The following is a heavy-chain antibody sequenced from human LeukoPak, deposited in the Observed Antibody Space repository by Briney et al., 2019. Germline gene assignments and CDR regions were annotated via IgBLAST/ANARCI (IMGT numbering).Heavy chain of an antibody. CDR2: ISSSSFTI. V-gene: IGHV3-48*04. D-gene: IGHD1-26*01. CDR1: GFTFSTYS. CDR3: ARERSSGSYYDH. J-gene: IGHJ4*02. Sequence: GGSLRLSCAASGFTFSTYSMNWVRQAPGKGLEWVSYISSSSFTIHYADSVKGRFTISRDNAKSSLYLQMNSLRAEDTAVFSCARERSSGSYYDHWGQGTLVTVSS.